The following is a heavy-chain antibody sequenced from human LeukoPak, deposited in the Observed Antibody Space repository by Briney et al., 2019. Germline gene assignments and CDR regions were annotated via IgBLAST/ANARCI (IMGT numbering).Heavy chain of an antibody. CDR1: GFTFSNYT. V-gene: IGHV3-21*01. CDR2: ISSSSYI. CDR3: ARYCYDSSDNSFDY. D-gene: IGHD3-22*01. J-gene: IGHJ4*02. Sequence: GGSLRLSCAASGFTFSNYTMNWVRQAPGKGLEWVSSISSSSYIYYADSVKGRFTISRDNAKNSLYLQMNSLRAEDTAVYYCARYCYDSSDNSFDYWGQGTLVTVSS.